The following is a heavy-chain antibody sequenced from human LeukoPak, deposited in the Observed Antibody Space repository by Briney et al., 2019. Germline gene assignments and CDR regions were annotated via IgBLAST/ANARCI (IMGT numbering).Heavy chain of an antibody. D-gene: IGHD3-22*01. V-gene: IGHV3-30*04. CDR3: ARDRAYYYDSSGREGFDH. CDR1: GFTFRNYV. J-gene: IGHJ4*02. Sequence: GGSLRLSCAASGFTFRNYVMNWVRQAPGKGLEWVSVISYDGSNKYYADSVKGRFTISRDNSKNTLYLQMNSLRIEDTAVYYCARDRAYYYDSSGREGFDHWGQGTLVTVSS. CDR2: ISYDGSNK.